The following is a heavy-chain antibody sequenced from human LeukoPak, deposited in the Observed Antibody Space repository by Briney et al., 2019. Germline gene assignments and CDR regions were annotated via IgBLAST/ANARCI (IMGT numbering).Heavy chain of an antibody. V-gene: IGHV4-31*03. CDR2: TSYSGST. Sequence: SETLSLTCTVSGGFISSGGSYWSWIRQHPGKGLEWIAYTSYSGSTYHNPSLQSRVALSVDTSKNQFSLKLSSVTAADTAVYYCARDIGGYSSSWRFDIWGQGTMVTVSS. CDR1: GGFISSGGSY. D-gene: IGHD6-13*01. CDR3: ARDIGGYSSSWRFDI. J-gene: IGHJ3*02.